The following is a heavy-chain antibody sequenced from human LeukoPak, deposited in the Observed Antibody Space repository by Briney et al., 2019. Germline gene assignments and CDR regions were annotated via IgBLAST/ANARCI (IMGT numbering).Heavy chain of an antibody. J-gene: IGHJ4*02. Sequence: GGSLRLSCAASGFTFSSYGMHWARQAPGKGLEWIRVVSHDGNNQFYADSVKGRFTISRDNSKNMVYLQMNSLRVEDTAVYYCAREDYYGSGSYPVDWGQGTLVTVSS. V-gene: IGHV3-30*03. CDR3: AREDYYGSGSYPVD. CDR2: VSHDGNNQ. D-gene: IGHD3-10*01. CDR1: GFTFSSYG.